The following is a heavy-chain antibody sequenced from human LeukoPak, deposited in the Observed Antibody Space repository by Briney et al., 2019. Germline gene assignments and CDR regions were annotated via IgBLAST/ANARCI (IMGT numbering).Heavy chain of an antibody. Sequence: PSETLSLTCTVSGVSISYYYWSWLRQSPGKGLEWIGYIYYSGTTNYNPSLKSRVTISVDTSKNQFSLQLRSVTAADTAVYYCAREDPQTTVPEGMDVWGQGTTVTVSS. J-gene: IGHJ6*02. CDR3: AREDPQTTVPEGMDV. V-gene: IGHV4-59*01. D-gene: IGHD4-17*01. CDR2: IYYSGTT. CDR1: GVSISYYY.